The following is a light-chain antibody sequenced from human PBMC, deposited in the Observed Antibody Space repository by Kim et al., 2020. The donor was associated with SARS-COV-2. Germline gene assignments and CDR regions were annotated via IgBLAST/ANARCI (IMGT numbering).Light chain of an antibody. J-gene: IGLJ3*02. CDR1: KLGEKY. Sequence: SYELTQPPSVSVSPGQTASITCSGDKLGEKYACWYQQKPGQSPVVVIHQDSARPSGIPERFSGSNSGNTATLTISGTQAMDEADYYCQAWDSRTGVFGGG. CDR2: QDS. V-gene: IGLV3-1*01. CDR3: QAWDSRTGV.